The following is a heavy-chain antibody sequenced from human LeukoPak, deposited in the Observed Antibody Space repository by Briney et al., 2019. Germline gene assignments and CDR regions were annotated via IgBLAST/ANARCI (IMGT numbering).Heavy chain of an antibody. CDR2: IYSGGST. CDR1: GFTVSSNY. D-gene: IGHD3-3*01. CDR3: ARGLRAYYYYGMDV. J-gene: IGHJ6*02. V-gene: IGHV3-53*05. Sequence: GGSLRLSCAASGFTVSSNYMSWVRQAPGKGLEWVSVIYSGGSTYYADSVKGRFTISRDNSKNTLFLQMGSLRVEDMAGYYCARGLRAYYYYGMDVWGQGTTVTVSS.